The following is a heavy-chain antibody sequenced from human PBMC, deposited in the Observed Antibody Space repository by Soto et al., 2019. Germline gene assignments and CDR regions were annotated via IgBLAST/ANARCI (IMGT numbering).Heavy chain of an antibody. CDR2: ISGNGGST. CDR3: AKDLGSYYYDSSGSRIDF. D-gene: IGHD3-22*01. V-gene: IGHV3-23*01. CDR1: GFAFATYD. J-gene: IGHJ4*02. Sequence: PGGSLRLSCAASGFAFATYDMNWVRQAPGKGLEWVSSISGNGGSTYYADSVKGRFTISRDNAKRTLYLQMNSLRAEDTAVYHCAKDLGSYYYDSSGSRIDFWGQGTRVTVSS.